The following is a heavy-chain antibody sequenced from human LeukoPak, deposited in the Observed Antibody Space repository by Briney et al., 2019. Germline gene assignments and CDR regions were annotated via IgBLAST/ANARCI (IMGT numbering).Heavy chain of an antibody. D-gene: IGHD2-21*02. V-gene: IGHV3-33*08. CDR1: GLTFSSYG. CDR3: ARDTLRYCGGDCYSIDY. Sequence: GGSLRLSCAASGLTFSSYGMHWVRQAPGKGLEWVAVIWYDGSNKYYADSVKGRFTISRDNSKNTLYLQMNSLRAEDTAVYYCARDTLRYCGGDCYSIDYWGQGTLVTVSS. J-gene: IGHJ4*02. CDR2: IWYDGSNK.